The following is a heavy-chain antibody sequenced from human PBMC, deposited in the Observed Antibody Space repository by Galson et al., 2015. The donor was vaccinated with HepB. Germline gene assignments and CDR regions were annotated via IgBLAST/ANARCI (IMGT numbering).Heavy chain of an antibody. CDR3: ARDLALGYCSSTSCTDAFDI. J-gene: IGHJ3*02. D-gene: IGHD2-2*01. CDR1: GFTFSSYA. Sequence: SLRLSCAASGFTFSSYAMHWVRQAPGKGLEWVAVISYDGSNKYYADSVKGRFTISRDNSKNTLYLQMNSLRAEDTAVYYCARDLALGYCSSTSCTDAFDIWGQGTMVTVSS. V-gene: IGHV3-30-3*01. CDR2: ISYDGSNK.